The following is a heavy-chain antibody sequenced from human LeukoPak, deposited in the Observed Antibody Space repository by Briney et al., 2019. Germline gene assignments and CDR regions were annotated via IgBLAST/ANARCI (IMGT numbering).Heavy chain of an antibody. Sequence: PSETLSLTCTVSGGSISSSSYYWGWIRQPPGKGLEWIGSIYYSGSTYYNPSLKSRVTISVDTSKNQFSLKLSSVTAADTAVYYCARGYAYYDSSGYDYWGQGTLVTVSS. CDR1: GGSISSSSYY. D-gene: IGHD3-22*01. CDR2: IYYSGST. J-gene: IGHJ4*02. CDR3: ARGYAYYDSSGYDY. V-gene: IGHV4-39*01.